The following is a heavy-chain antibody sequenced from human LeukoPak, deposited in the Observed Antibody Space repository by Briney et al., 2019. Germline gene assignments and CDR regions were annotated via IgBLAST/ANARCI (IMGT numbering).Heavy chain of an antibody. Sequence: SETLSLTCTVSGGSISTYYWNWFRQPPGKGLEWIGYIYYIGSTNYNPSLKSRVTISVDTSKNQFSLKRSSVTAADTAVYYCATEGDSKGWYVDYWGQGTLVTVSS. CDR2: IYYIGST. CDR1: GGSISTYY. J-gene: IGHJ4*02. CDR3: ATEGDSKGWYVDY. V-gene: IGHV4-59*01. D-gene: IGHD6-19*01.